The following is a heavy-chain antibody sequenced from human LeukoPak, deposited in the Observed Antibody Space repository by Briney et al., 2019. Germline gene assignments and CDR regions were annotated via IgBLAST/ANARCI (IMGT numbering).Heavy chain of an antibody. CDR2: ISGSGGST. J-gene: IGHJ6*03. Sequence: QPGGSLRLSCAASGFTFSSYAMSWVRQAPGKGLEWVSAISGSGGSTYYADSVKGRFTISRDNSKNTLYLQMNSLRAEDTAVYYCANQRGYSYGSTQNYYYYMDVWGKGTTVTVSS. V-gene: IGHV3-23*01. CDR3: ANQRGYSYGSTQNYYYYMDV. CDR1: GFTFSSYA. D-gene: IGHD5-18*01.